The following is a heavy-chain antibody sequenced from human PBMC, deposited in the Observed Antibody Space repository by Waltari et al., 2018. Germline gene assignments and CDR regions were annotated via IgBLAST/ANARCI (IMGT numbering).Heavy chain of an antibody. Sequence: QITLKESGPTLVKPTQTLTLTCTFSGFSLSTSGVGLGWIRQPPGKALEWLALIYWNDDKRYSPSLKSRLTITKDTSKNQVVLTMTNMDPVDTATYYCAHHFSRNPYYYDSSGNEYFQHWGQGTLVTVSS. J-gene: IGHJ1*01. CDR2: IYWNDDK. V-gene: IGHV2-5*01. CDR3: AHHFSRNPYYYDSSGNEYFQH. CDR1: GFSLSTSGVG. D-gene: IGHD3-22*01.